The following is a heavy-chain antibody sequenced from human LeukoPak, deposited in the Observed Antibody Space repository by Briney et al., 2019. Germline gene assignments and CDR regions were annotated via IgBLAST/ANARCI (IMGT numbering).Heavy chain of an antibody. CDR3: AKAGYGGNSVLDY. Sequence: GGSLRLSCVASGFTFSSNGMHWVRQAPGKGLEWVAVIWYDGSNKHYADSVKGRFTISRDNSKNTLYLQVNSLRAEDTAVYYCAKAGYGGNSVLDYWGQGTLVTVSS. V-gene: IGHV3-33*06. J-gene: IGHJ4*02. CDR2: IWYDGSNK. D-gene: IGHD4-23*01. CDR1: GFTFSSNG.